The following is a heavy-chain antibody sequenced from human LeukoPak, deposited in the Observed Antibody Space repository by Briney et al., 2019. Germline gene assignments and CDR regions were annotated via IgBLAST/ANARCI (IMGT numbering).Heavy chain of an antibody. CDR3: ARASMRRRDGYNRHYEIDY. CDR2: IYSNGST. CDR1: RDPIRSGRNY. D-gene: IGHD5-24*01. J-gene: IGHJ4*02. V-gene: IGHV4-39*07. Sequence: PSETLSLTCSVSRDPIRSGRNYWGWITQPPGKTLEWTGRIYSNGSTYYNPSLQSRVIILIGTANNHFSLNLSSVPDADTAVYYCARASMRRRDGYNRHYEIDYWGQGTLVTVSS.